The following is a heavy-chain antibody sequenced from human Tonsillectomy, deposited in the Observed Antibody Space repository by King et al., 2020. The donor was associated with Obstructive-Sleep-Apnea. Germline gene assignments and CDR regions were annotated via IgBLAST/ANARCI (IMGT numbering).Heavy chain of an antibody. Sequence: VQLVESGGAVVQPGGSLRLSCAASGFSFDGYSIHWVRQAPGKGLEWVGLINWDGSNTYYADSVKGRFTISRENSKNSLYLQMNSLRTADSALYYCAKEKLTRFSDAYGMDVWGQGTTVTVSS. V-gene: IGHV3-43*01. J-gene: IGHJ6*02. D-gene: IGHD3-3*01. CDR2: INWDGSNT. CDR3: AKEKLTRFSDAYGMDV. CDR1: GFSFDGYS.